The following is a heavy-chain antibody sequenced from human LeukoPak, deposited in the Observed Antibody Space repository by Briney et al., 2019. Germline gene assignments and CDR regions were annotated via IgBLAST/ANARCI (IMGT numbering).Heavy chain of an antibody. CDR2: INPKSGGT. J-gene: IGHJ5*02. V-gene: IGHV1-2*04. D-gene: IGHD2-21*01. CDR3: ARAYLKSGGQVDWFDP. CDR1: GYTFTGYY. Sequence: ASVKVSCKTSGYTFTGYYIHWVRQAPGQGLEWMGWINPKSGGTNYAQKFQDYVTMTRDTSISTAYMELSRLRSDDTAIYYWARAYLKSGGQVDWFDPWGQGTLVTVSS.